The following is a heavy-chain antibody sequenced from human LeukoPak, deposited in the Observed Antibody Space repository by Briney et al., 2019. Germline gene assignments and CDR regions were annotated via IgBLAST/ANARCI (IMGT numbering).Heavy chain of an antibody. J-gene: IGHJ4*02. CDR1: GFTFSSYA. V-gene: IGHV3-23*01. CDR2: ISGSGGST. D-gene: IGHD2-2*01. CDR3: AKDGGYCSSTSCYSSNFDY. Sequence: GGSLRLSCAASGFTFSSYAMSWVRQAPGKGLEWVSAISGSGGSTYYADSVKGRFTISRDNSKNTLYLQMSSLRAEDTAVYYCAKDGGYCSSTSCYSSNFDYWGQGTLVTVSS.